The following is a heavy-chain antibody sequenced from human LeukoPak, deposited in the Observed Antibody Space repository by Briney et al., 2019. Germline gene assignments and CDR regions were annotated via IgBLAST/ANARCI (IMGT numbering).Heavy chain of an antibody. Sequence: GSLRLSSQLSALTPTSLETNCVRHAPGGWLGWVSYIISSGSTIYYADSVKGRFTISRDNAKNSLYVQMNSLRAEDTAVYYCAELGITMIGGVWGKGTTVTISS. V-gene: IGHV3-48*03. D-gene: IGHD3-10*02. CDR2: IISSGSTI. J-gene: IGHJ6*04. CDR1: ALTPTSLE. CDR3: AELGITMIGGV.